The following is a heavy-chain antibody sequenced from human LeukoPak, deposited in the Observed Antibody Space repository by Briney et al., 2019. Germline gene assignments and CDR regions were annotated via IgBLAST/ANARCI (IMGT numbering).Heavy chain of an antibody. CDR1: GGSISSYY. V-gene: IGHV4-59*01. Sequence: PSETLSLTCTVSGGSISSYYGSWIRQPPGKGLEWIGYIWYSESTNYNPSLKSRVLLSVDTSKSQFSLRLSPVPAADTAVYYCASSYRSSWKTNSYYFAMDVWGQATTVTVSS. CDR3: ASSYRSSWKTNSYYFAMDV. CDR2: IWYSEST. D-gene: IGHD6-13*01. J-gene: IGHJ6*02.